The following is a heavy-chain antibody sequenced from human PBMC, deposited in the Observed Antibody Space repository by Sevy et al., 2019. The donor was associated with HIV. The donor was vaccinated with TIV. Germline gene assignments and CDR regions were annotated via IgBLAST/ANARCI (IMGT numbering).Heavy chain of an antibody. V-gene: IGHV3-11*01. J-gene: IGHJ4*02. D-gene: IGHD3-3*01. CDR2: ISSSGSTI. CDR1: GFTFSDYY. Sequence: GGSRLSCAASGFTFSDYYMSWIRQAPGKGLEWVSYISSSGSTIYYADSVKGRFTISRDNAKNSLYLQMSSLRAEDTAVYYCARSYYDFWRGYFDYWGQGTLVTVSS. CDR3: ARSYYDFWRGYFDY.